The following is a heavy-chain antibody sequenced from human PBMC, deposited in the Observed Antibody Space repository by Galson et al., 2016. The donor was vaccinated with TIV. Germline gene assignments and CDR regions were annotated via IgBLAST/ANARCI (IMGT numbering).Heavy chain of an antibody. CDR2: INPAVGLT. V-gene: IGHV1-69*04. J-gene: IGHJ4*02. Sequence: SVKVSCKASGGTFNSYDISWLRQIPGEGFEWIGRINPAVGLTKYAQRFQGRFTITAAYMELSSLRSEDTAVYYCSSASHLVPTVHHYWGQGTLVTVSS. CDR1: GGTFNSYD. CDR3: SSASHLVPTVHHY. D-gene: IGHD5-12*01.